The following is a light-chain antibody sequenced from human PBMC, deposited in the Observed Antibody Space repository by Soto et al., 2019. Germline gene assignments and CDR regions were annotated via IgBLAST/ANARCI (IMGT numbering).Light chain of an antibody. CDR2: AAS. CDR3: LQHNSYPRT. J-gene: IGKJ1*01. V-gene: IGKV3-20*01. CDR1: QSVSSYY. Sequence: EIVLTKTPGTLSLSPGERATLSCRASQSVSSYYLAWYQQKPGQAPRLLIYAASSRATGIPDRFSGGGSGTEFTLTISSLQPEDFATYYCLQHNSYPRTFGQGTKG.